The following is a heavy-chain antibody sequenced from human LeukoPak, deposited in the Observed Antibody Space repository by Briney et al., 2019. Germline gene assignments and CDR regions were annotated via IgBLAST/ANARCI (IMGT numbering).Heavy chain of an antibody. J-gene: IGHJ6*04. CDR1: GYTFTGYY. CDR3: ARGLGYCSGGSCYSGVYYYYGMDV. D-gene: IGHD2-15*01. CDR2: INPNSGGT. V-gene: IGHV1-2*04. Sequence: AASVKVSCKASGYTFTGYYTHWVRQAPGQGLEWMGWINPNSGGTNYAQKFQGWVTMTRDTSISTAYMELSRLRSDDTAVYYCARGLGYCSGGSCYSGVYYYYGMDVWGKGTTVTVSS.